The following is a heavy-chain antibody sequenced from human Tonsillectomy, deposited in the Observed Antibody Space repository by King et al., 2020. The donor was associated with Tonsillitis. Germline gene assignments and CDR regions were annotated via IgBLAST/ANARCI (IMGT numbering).Heavy chain of an antibody. D-gene: IGHD6-6*01. Sequence: VQLAESGGGLVQPGRSLRLSCVVSGFTFDDYAMNWVRHVPGKGLEWVAGINWSGDTIGYADSVKGRFTISRDNAKNSLYLQMNSLRPEDTALYFCSKELEGTVAARPYYYYFGIDVWGQGTAVTVSS. V-gene: IGHV3-9*01. CDR1: GFTFDDYA. J-gene: IGHJ6*02. CDR2: INWSGDTI. CDR3: SKELEGTVAARPYYYYFGIDV.